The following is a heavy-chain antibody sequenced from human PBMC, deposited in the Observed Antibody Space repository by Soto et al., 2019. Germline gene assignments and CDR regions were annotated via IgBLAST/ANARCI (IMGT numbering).Heavy chain of an antibody. CDR2: IKPDGSDG. D-gene: IGHD1-26*01. Sequence: EVQLVQSGGGLVHPGESLRVSCAASGFAFSSYWMSWVRQAPGKGLEWVANIKPDGSDGYYMESLKGRFTISRDNAKNSLYLQMNSLRAEDTAVYYCARVYRYDQSEYWGKGTQVTVSS. J-gene: IGHJ4*02. V-gene: IGHV3-7*02. CDR3: ARVYRYDQSEY. CDR1: GFAFSSYW.